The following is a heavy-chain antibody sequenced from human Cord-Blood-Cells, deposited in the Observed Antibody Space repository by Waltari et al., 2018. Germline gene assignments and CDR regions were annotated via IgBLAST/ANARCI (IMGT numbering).Heavy chain of an antibody. CDR2: IYYSGST. CDR1: GGSISSSSYY. J-gene: IGHJ2*01. D-gene: IGHD6-13*01. Sequence: QLQLQESGPGLVKPSETLSLTCTVSGGSISSSSYYWCWFRQPPGKGLEWIGSIYYSGSTYYNPSLKSRVTISVDTSKNQFSLKLSSVTAADTAVYYCARLQQQLVLYWYFDLWGRGTLVTVSS. V-gene: IGHV4-39*01. CDR3: ARLQQQLVLYWYFDL.